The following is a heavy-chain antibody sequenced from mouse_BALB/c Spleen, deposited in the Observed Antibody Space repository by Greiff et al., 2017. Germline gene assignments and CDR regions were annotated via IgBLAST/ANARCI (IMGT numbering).Heavy chain of an antibody. CDR1: GFTFSSFG. D-gene: IGHD2-14*01. V-gene: IGHV5-17*02. Sequence: EVLLVESGGGLVQPGGSRKLSCAASGFTFSSFGMHWVRQAPEKGLEWVAYISSGSSSIYYADTVKGRFTISRDNPKNTLFLQMTSLRSEDTAMYYCARALYYRYDWFAYWGQGTLVTVSA. CDR2: ISSGSSSI. CDR3: ARALYYRYDWFAY. J-gene: IGHJ3*01.